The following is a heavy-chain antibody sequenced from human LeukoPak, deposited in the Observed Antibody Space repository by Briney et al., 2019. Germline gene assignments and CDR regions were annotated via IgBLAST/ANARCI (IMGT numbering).Heavy chain of an antibody. CDR1: GGSISSSSYY. Sequence: SETLSLTCTVSGGSISSSSYYWGWIRQPPGKGLEWIGSIYYSGSTYYNPSLKGRVTISVDTSKNRFSLKLSSVTAADTAVYYCARRPYYYGSGSYYEYYYYYGMDVWGQGTTVTVSS. J-gene: IGHJ6*02. CDR3: ARRPYYYGSGSYYEYYYYYGMDV. D-gene: IGHD3-10*01. V-gene: IGHV4-39*01. CDR2: IYYSGST.